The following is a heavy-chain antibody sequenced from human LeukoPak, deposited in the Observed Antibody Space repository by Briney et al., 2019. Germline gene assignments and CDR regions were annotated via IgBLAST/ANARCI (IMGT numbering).Heavy chain of an antibody. D-gene: IGHD4-17*01. V-gene: IGHV2-5*02. Sequence: SAPTLVKPTQTLTLTCTFSGFSLSTSGVGVGWICQRPGKALEWLALIYWDDDKRYSPSLKSRLTITKDTSKNQVVLTMTNMDPVDTATYYCAHGGLRTNLDYWGQGTLVTVSS. CDR3: AHGGLRTNLDY. CDR2: IYWDDDK. CDR1: GFSLSTSGVG. J-gene: IGHJ4*02.